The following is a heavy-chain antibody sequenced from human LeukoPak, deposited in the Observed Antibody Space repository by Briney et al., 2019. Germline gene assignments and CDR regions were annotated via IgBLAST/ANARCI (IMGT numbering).Heavy chain of an antibody. CDR3: TRDRGTHNWLDP. Sequence: GGSLRLSCAASGFTFSDSAIHWVRQASGKGLEWVGLIDRPAKSYATAYGASVGGRFTISRDDSKNTAYLQMDSLKTEDTALYYCTRDRGTHNWLDPWGQGTLVTVSS. CDR2: IDRPAKSYAT. J-gene: IGHJ5*02. CDR1: GFTFSDSA. V-gene: IGHV3-73*01.